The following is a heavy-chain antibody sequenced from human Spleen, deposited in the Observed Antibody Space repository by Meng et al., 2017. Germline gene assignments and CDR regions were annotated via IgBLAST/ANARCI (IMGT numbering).Heavy chain of an antibody. CDR3: VRSRAWVRTGFDP. CDR1: GGSISTSGYY. Sequence: QPQLQESGPGLGKPSEALSLTVSVSGGSISTSGYYWGWIRQPPGKGLEWIGSIGHSGFTYYTPSLESRVTVSVDTSRSQFSLELTSVTAADTAVYYCVRSRAWVRTGFDPWGQGTLVTVSS. CDR2: IGHSGFT. D-gene: IGHD1/OR15-1a*01. J-gene: IGHJ5*02. V-gene: IGHV4-39*01.